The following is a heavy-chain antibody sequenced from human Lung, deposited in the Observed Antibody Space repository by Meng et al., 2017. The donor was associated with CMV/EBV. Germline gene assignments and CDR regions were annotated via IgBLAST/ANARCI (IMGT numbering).Heavy chain of an antibody. D-gene: IGHD4-17*01. CDR2: IRGGNGDT. J-gene: IGHJ5*02. CDR1: GVTFGGYA. V-gene: IGHV3-23*01. Sequence: SGVTFGGYAMTWVRQAPGKGLEWVSTIRGGNGDTYYADSVKYRFTISRDNSKSMLYLQMNSLRAEDTALYYCTKKSQYGDYTQWFDPWGQGTLVTVSS. CDR3: TKKSQYGDYTQWFDP.